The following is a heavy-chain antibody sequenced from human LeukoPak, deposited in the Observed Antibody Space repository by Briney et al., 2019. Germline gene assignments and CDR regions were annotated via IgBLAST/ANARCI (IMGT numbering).Heavy chain of an antibody. D-gene: IGHD3-9*01. CDR2: IIPIFGTA. Sequence: ASVKVSCKASGGTFSSYAISWVRQAPGQGLEWMGGIIPIFGTANYAQKFQGRVTITADESTGTAYMELSSLRSEDTAVYYCARGPVLRYFDWTLPPNWFDPWGQGTLVTVSS. CDR1: GGTFSSYA. V-gene: IGHV1-69*13. J-gene: IGHJ5*02. CDR3: ARGPVLRYFDWTLPPNWFDP.